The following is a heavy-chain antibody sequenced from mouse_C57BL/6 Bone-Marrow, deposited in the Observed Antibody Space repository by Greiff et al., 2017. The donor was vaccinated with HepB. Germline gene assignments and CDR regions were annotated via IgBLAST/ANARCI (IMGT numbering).Heavy chain of an antibody. CDR1: GFNIKDDY. J-gene: IGHJ3*01. CDR2: IDPENGDT. D-gene: IGHD2-4*01. Sequence: VQLQQSGAELVRPGASVMLSCTASGFNIKDDYMHWVKQRPEQGLEWIGWIDPENGDTEYASKFQGKATITADTSSNTAYLQLSSLTSEDTAVYYCTTDDYEGFAYWGQGTLVTVSA. V-gene: IGHV14-4*01. CDR3: TTDDYEGFAY.